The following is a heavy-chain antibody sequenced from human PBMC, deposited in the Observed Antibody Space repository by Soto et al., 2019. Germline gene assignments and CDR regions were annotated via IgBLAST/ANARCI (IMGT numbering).Heavy chain of an antibody. J-gene: IGHJ5*02. Sequence: SETLSLTCTVSGGSISSGDYYWSWVRQPPGKGLEWIGYIYYSGSTYYNPSLKSRVTISVDTSKNQFSLKLSSVTAADTAVYYCARELYGDCGGNWLDPWGQGTLVTVSS. CDR2: IYYSGST. D-gene: IGHD4-17*01. CDR1: GGSISSGDYY. CDR3: ARELYGDCGGNWLDP. V-gene: IGHV4-30-4*01.